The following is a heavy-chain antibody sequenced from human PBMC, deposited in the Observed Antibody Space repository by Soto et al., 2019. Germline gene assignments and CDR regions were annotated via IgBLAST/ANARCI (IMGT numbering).Heavy chain of an antibody. Sequence: GGSLRLSCAASGFTFSSYAMSWVRQAPGKGLEWVSAISGSGGSTYYADSVKGRFTISRDNSKNTLYLQMNSLRAEDTAVYYCAKVSEQQLVSAGYFQHWGQGTLVTVSS. CDR2: ISGSGGST. CDR1: GFTFSSYA. V-gene: IGHV3-23*01. J-gene: IGHJ1*01. CDR3: AKVSEQQLVSAGYFQH. D-gene: IGHD6-13*01.